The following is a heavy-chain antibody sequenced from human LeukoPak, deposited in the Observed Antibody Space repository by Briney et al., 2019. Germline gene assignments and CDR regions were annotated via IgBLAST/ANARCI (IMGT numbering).Heavy chain of an antibody. J-gene: IGHJ3*02. CDR2: IIPIFGTA. V-gene: IGHV1-69*13. CDR3: ARDRGSGSSDAFDI. CDR1: GGTFRSYA. Sequence: SVKVSCKASGGTFRSYAISWVRQAPGQGLEWMGGIIPIFGTANYAQKFQGRVTITADESTSTAYMELSSLRSEDTAVYYCARDRGSGSSDAFDIWGQGTMVTVSS. D-gene: IGHD6-19*01.